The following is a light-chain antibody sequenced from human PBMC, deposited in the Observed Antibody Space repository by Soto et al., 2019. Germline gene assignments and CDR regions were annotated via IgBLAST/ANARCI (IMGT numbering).Light chain of an antibody. J-gene: IGKJ1*01. CDR1: QSVSSY. V-gene: IGKV3-15*01. CDR3: QQYNNWPPTWT. Sequence: EIVLTQSPATLSLSPGERATLSCRASQSVSSYLAWYQQKPGQALRLLIYGASSRATNIPARFSGSGSGTEFILTISSLQSEDFAVYYCQQYNNWPPTWTLGQGTKVDIK. CDR2: GAS.